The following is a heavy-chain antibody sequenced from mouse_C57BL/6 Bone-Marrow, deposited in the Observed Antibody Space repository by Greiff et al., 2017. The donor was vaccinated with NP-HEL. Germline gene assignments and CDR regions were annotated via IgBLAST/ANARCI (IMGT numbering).Heavy chain of an antibody. D-gene: IGHD2-2*01. CDR1: GFTFSSYA. Sequence: EVHLVESGEGLVKPGGSLTLSCAASGFTFSSYAMSWVRQTPEKRLEWVAYISSGGDYIYYADTVKGRFTISRDNARNTLYLQMSSLKSEDTAMYYCTRWGLQPFDDWGQGTTLTVSS. CDR2: ISSGGDYI. CDR3: TRWGLQPFDD. J-gene: IGHJ2*01. V-gene: IGHV5-9-1*02.